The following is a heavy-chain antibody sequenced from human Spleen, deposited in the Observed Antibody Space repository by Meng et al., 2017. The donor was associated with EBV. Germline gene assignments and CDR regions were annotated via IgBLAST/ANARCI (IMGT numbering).Heavy chain of an antibody. CDR2: INAGDGST. V-gene: IGHV1-3*01. CDR3: AKLGGGRRGF. Sequence: QVQLLQSGAEVRKPVASVRVSGKTSGYIFTDYAMHWVRQAPGERLESMGWINAGDGSTKYSQRFQGRVTFTRDTSASTAYMELSSLKSEDTAVYYCAKLGGGRRGFWGQGTLVTVAS. CDR1: GYIFTDYA. D-gene: IGHD2-15*01. J-gene: IGHJ4*02.